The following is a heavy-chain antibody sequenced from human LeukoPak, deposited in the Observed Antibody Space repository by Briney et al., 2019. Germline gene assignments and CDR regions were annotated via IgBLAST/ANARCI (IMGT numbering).Heavy chain of an antibody. CDR3: ARTGSTVTMLYPFDH. V-gene: IGHV4-59*01. CDR2: IYYNGST. CDR1: GGSFGLYH. Sequence: PSETLSLTCTVSGGSFGLYHWTWIRQPPGKGLEWIGYIYYNGSTSYNLSLKSRVTISIDMSRNQFSLNLSSVTAADTAVYYCARTGSTVTMLYPFDHWGQGTLVTVSS. D-gene: IGHD4-17*01. J-gene: IGHJ4*02.